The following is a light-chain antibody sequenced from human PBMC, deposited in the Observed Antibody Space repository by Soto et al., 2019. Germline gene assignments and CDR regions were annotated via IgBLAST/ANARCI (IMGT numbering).Light chain of an antibody. V-gene: IGLV1-47*02. CDR1: NSNIGSNY. CDR2: NNH. CDR3: AAWDASLSCWV. J-gene: IGLJ3*02. Sequence: QSALTQPPSASGTPGQRVTISCSGGNSNIGSNYVYWYRQLPGTAPQLLIYNNHQRPSRVPDRFSASKSGSSASLDVSGLRSEDGADYFCAAWDASLSCWVFGGGTKLTVL.